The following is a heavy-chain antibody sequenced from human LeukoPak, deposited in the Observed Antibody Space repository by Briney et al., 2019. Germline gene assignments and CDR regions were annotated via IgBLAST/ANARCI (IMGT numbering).Heavy chain of an antibody. CDR2: TIPMLGIG. Sequence: GSSVKVSCKASGGTFSSFAIIWVRQAPGQGLEWMGRTIPMLGIGNYAQKFQGRVTITADKSTSTAYLELSSLRSEDTAVYYCARGLNYYDSSGHRPYGMDVWGHGTTVTVSS. J-gene: IGHJ6*02. CDR1: GGTFSSFA. D-gene: IGHD3-22*01. V-gene: IGHV1-69*04. CDR3: ARGLNYYDSSGHRPYGMDV.